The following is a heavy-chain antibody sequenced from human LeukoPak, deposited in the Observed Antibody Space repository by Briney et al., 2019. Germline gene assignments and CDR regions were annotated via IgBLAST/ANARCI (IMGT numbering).Heavy chain of an antibody. CDR3: AGLTTVTTAHFDY. CDR1: GYTFTSYY. V-gene: IGHV1-46*01. CDR2: INPSGGST. Sequence: ASVKVSFKASGYTFTSYYMHWVRQAPGQGLEWMGIINPSGGSTSYAQKFQGRVTMTRDISTSTVYMELSSLRSEDTAVYYCAGLTTVTTAHFDYWGQGTLVTVSS. J-gene: IGHJ4*02. D-gene: IGHD4-17*01.